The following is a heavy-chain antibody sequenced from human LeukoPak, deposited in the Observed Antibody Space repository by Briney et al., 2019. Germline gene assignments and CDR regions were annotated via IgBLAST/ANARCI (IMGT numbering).Heavy chain of an antibody. D-gene: IGHD5-24*01. CDR3: ARDQEDGYNSGYFDY. CDR1: GGSFSGYY. Sequence: SETLSLTCAVYGGSFSGYYWSWIRQPPGKGLEWIGEINHSGSTNYNPSLKSRVTISVDTSRNQFSLKLSSVTAADTAVYYCARDQEDGYNSGYFDYWGRGTLVTVSS. V-gene: IGHV4-34*01. CDR2: INHSGST. J-gene: IGHJ4*02.